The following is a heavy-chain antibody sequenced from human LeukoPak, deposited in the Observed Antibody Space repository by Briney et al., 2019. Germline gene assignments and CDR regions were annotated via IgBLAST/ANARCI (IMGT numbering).Heavy chain of an antibody. CDR2: ISGSGGST. CDR3: AIDPNWGIHY. D-gene: IGHD7-27*01. J-gene: IGHJ4*02. CDR1: GFTFSSYA. Sequence: GGSLRLSCAASGFTFSSYAMSWVRQAPGKGLEWVSGISGSGGSTHYADSVKGRLTISRDNSKNTLSLQMNSLRAEDTAVYYCAIDPNWGIHYWGQGVLVTVSS. V-gene: IGHV3-23*01.